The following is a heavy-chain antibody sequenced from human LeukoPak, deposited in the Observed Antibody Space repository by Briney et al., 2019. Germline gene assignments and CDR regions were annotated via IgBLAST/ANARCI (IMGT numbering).Heavy chain of an antibody. V-gene: IGHV3-7*05. Sequence: GGSLRLSCAASRFTFSSYWMTWVRQAPGKGLEWVANIKQDGSEKHYVDSVQGRFTISRDNAKNSLYLQMNSLRAEDTAVYYCAKGVGTFDYWGQGTLVTVSS. CDR2: IKQDGSEK. CDR3: AKGVGTFDY. J-gene: IGHJ4*02. D-gene: IGHD2-21*02. CDR1: RFTFSSYW.